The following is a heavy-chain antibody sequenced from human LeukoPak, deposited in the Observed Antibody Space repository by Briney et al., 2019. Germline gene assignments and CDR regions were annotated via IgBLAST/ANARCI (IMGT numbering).Heavy chain of an antibody. Sequence: GGSLRLSCAASGFTFSSYAMSWVRQAPGKGLEWVSAISGGGSSTYYADSVKGRFTISRDNSKNTLYLQMNSLKAEDTAVYYCAKRDSAMRAFDIWGQGTMVTVSS. CDR2: ISGGGSST. CDR1: GFTFSSYA. CDR3: AKRDSAMRAFDI. J-gene: IGHJ3*02. V-gene: IGHV3-23*01. D-gene: IGHD5-18*01.